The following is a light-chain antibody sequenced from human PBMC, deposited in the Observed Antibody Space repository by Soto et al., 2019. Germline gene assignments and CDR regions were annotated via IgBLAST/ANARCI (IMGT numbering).Light chain of an antibody. CDR2: NAA. CDR3: QQSYSTPPHT. Sequence: DIQMTQSPSSLSASVGDRVTITCRASQGVSGYLHWYQVKPGKAPKLLIYNAASLQSGVPSRFSGSGYGTGFTLTISSLQPEDFATYYCQQSYSTPPHTFGQGTKLEI. V-gene: IGKV1-39*01. J-gene: IGKJ2*01. CDR1: QGVSGY.